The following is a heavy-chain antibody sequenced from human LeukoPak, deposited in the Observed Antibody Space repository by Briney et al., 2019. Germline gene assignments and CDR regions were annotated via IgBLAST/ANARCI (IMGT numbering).Heavy chain of an antibody. CDR1: GFTFSYYW. D-gene: IGHD1-7*01. J-gene: IGHJ5*02. V-gene: IGHV3-7*01. Sequence: GGSLGLSCAASGFTFSYYWMRWVRQAPGKGLEWVANIKEDGSGKTYVDSVRGRLTVSIDNAKNSVYLQMSNLRAEDTAVYYCVSTTGPWGQGTLVTVSS. CDR2: IKEDGSGK. CDR3: VSTTGP.